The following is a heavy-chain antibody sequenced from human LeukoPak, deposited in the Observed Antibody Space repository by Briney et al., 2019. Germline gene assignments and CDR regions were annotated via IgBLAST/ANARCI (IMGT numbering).Heavy chain of an antibody. Sequence: SETLSLTCTVPGGSISSYYWSWIRQPPGKGLEWIGYIYYSGSTNYNPSLKSRVTISVDTSKNQFSLKLSSVTAADTAVYYCARNRLTIAVAGSYNWFDPWGQGTLVTVSS. J-gene: IGHJ5*02. V-gene: IGHV4-59*01. CDR1: GGSISSYY. D-gene: IGHD6-19*01. CDR2: IYYSGST. CDR3: ARNRLTIAVAGSYNWFDP.